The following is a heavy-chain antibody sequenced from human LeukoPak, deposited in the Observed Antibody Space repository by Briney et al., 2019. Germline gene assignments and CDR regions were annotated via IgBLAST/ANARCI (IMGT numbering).Heavy chain of an antibody. CDR3: ARDEYGDYQFSDY. V-gene: IGHV4-4*07. Sequence: SETLSLTCSVSGGSMSSYYWSWIRQPAGKGLEWIGRMYTSGSTNYNPPLKSRATISIDKSNNQFSLKLGSVTAADTAVYYCARDEYGDYQFSDYWGQGTLVTVSS. CDR2: MYTSGST. CDR1: GGSMSSYY. J-gene: IGHJ4*02. D-gene: IGHD4-17*01.